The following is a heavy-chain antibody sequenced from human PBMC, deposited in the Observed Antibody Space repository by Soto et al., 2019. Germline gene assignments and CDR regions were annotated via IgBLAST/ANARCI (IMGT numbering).Heavy chain of an antibody. CDR3: ARIGTTLDIVTNNWFDP. J-gene: IGHJ5*02. CDR1: GDSVSSNSAA. Sequence: PSQTLSLTCAISGDSVSSNSAAWNWVRQSPSRGLEWLGRTKYRSKWYNDYATSVKSRIIINADTSKNQFSLHLTSMTAADTAVYYCARIGTTLDIVTNNWFDPWGQGILVTVSS. D-gene: IGHD1-1*01. V-gene: IGHV6-1*01. CDR2: TKYRSKWYN.